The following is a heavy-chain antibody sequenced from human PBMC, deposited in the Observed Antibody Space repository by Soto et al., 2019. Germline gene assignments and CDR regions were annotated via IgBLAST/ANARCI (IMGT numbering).Heavy chain of an antibody. Sequence: GGSLRLSCAASGFTFSSYWMHWVRQAPGKGLVWVSRINPDGSATNYADSVKGRFTISRDNAKNTLYLQMNSLRAEDTAVFYCGRGGSDSPMAPGYWGQGTLVTV. CDR3: GRGGSDSPMAPGY. CDR2: INPDGSAT. V-gene: IGHV3-74*01. CDR1: GFTFSSYW. D-gene: IGHD5-18*01. J-gene: IGHJ4*02.